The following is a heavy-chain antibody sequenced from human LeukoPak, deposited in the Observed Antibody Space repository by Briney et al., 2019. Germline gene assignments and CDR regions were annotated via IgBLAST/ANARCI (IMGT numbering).Heavy chain of an antibody. J-gene: IGHJ5*02. D-gene: IGHD5-12*01. CDR2: IYHSGYT. V-gene: IGHV4-39*07. CDR1: GGSINSSSYY. Sequence: SETLSLTCTVSGGSINSSSYYWGWIRQPPGKALEWIGSIYHSGYTYYNPSLKSRVTISVDTSKKQFSLKLGSVTAADTAVYYCATYAVATTFSRWFDPWGQGTLVTVSS. CDR3: ATYAVATTFSRWFDP.